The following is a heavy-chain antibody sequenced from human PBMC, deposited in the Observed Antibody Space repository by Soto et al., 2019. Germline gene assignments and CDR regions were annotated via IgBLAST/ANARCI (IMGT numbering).Heavy chain of an antibody. CDR2: ITTSGDRS. Sequence: EVQLLESGGRLIQPGGVLELSCSASGFKFRRYGLSWIRQAPGKGPEWVAGITTSGDRSGYADSVKGRFTVSRDNSQNTMYLQLNSLRGDDTAIYYCARGLEAGYYFAYWGQGTLVTVSS. D-gene: IGHD3-22*01. J-gene: IGHJ4*02. V-gene: IGHV3-23*01. CDR1: GFKFRRYG. CDR3: ARGLEAGYYFAY.